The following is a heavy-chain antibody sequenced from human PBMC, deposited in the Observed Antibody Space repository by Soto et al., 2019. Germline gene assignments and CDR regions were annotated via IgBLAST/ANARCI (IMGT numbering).Heavy chain of an antibody. CDR1: GGSISSYY. D-gene: IGHD6-19*01. Sequence: PSETLSLTCTVSGGSISSYYWSWIRQPPGKGLEWIGYIYYSGSTNYNPSLKSRVTISVDTSKNQLSLKLSSVTAADTAVYYCASYSGYSSGPYYYYYGMDVWGQGTTVTVSS. V-gene: IGHV4-59*01. CDR3: ASYSGYSSGPYYYYYGMDV. J-gene: IGHJ6*02. CDR2: IYYSGST.